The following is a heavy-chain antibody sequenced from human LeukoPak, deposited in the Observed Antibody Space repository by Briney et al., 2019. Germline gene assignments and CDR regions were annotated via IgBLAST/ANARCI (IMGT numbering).Heavy chain of an antibody. CDR3: ASTKPGDSSGWPRNYYYYYMDV. CDR1: GGSISSGSYY. V-gene: IGHV4-61*02. CDR2: IYTSGST. D-gene: IGHD6-19*01. J-gene: IGHJ6*03. Sequence: SETLSLTCTVSGGSISSGSYYWSWIRQPAGKGLEWIGRIYTSGSTNYNPSLKSRVTISVDTSKNQFSLKLSSVTAADAAVYYCASTKPGDSSGWPRNYYYYYMDVWGKGTTVTVSS.